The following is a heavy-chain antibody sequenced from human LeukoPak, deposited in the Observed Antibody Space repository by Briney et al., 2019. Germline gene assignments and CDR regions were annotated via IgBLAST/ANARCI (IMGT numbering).Heavy chain of an antibody. J-gene: IGHJ4*02. CDR3: AGGRDGYNPHYFDY. CDR2: IYSGGST. D-gene: IGHD5-24*01. Sequence: PGGSLRLSCAASGFTFSSYSMNWVRQAPGKGLEWVSVIYSGGSTYYADSVKGRFTISRDNSKNTLYLQMNSLRAEDTAVYYCAGGRDGYNPHYFDYWGQGTLVTVSS. CDR1: GFTFSSYS. V-gene: IGHV3-66*01.